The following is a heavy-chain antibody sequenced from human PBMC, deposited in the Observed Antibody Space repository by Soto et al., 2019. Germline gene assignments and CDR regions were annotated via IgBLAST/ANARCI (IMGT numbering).Heavy chain of an antibody. CDR1: GGTFSSYT. D-gene: IGHD3-3*01. CDR2: IIPILGIA. Sequence: QVQLVQSGAEVKKPGSSVKVSCKASGGTFSSYTISWVRQAPGQGLEWMGRIIPILGIANYAQKFQGRVTITADKSTSTAYMELSSLRSEDTAVYYCATDWGGYDFWSGRDDYWGQGTLVTVSS. J-gene: IGHJ4*02. CDR3: ATDWGGYDFWSGRDDY. V-gene: IGHV1-69*02.